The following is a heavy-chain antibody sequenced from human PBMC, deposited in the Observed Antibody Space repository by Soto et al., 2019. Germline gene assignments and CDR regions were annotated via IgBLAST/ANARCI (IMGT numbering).Heavy chain of an antibody. CDR3: ARDNGYSYGYTLDH. J-gene: IGHJ4*02. Sequence: SETLSLTCTGSGGSISSDSYYWSWIRQPPGKGLEWIGYIYYSGSTNYNPSLKSRVTISVDTSKNQFSLKLSSVTAADTAVYYCARDNGYSYGYTLDHWGQGTLVTVS. CDR2: IYYSGST. V-gene: IGHV4-61*01. CDR1: GGSISSDSYY. D-gene: IGHD5-18*01.